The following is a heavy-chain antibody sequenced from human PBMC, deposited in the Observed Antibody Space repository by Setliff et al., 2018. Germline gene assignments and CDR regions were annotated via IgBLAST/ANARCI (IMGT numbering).Heavy chain of an antibody. D-gene: IGHD3-22*01. J-gene: IGHJ4*02. CDR1: GYTFSNYG. Sequence: ASVKVSCKASGYTFSNYGITWVRQAPGQGLEWMGWINNYSFKTNYPQKFLGRVTVTTDTSTGTAYMELGSLTSDDTAIYYCARINFYDSSGDYYAPDYWGAGSLFTVSS. V-gene: IGHV1-18*01. CDR2: INNYSFKT. CDR3: ARINFYDSSGDYYAPDY.